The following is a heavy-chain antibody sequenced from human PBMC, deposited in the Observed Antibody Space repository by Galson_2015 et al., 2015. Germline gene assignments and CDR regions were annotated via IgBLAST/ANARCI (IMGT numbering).Heavy chain of an antibody. CDR1: GFTFSSYA. CDR3: ASRPCSSTSCYGRAFDI. J-gene: IGHJ3*02. CDR2: ISGSGGST. Sequence: SLRLSCAASGFTFSSYAMSWVRQAPGKGLEWVSAISGSGGSTYYADSVKGRFTISRDNSKNTLYLQMNSLKASDTAMYYCASRPCSSTSCYGRAFDIWGQGTMVTVSS. D-gene: IGHD2-2*01. V-gene: IGHV3-23*01.